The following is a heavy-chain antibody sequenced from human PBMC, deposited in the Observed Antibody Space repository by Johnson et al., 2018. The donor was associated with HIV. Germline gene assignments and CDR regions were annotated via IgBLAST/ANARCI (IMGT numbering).Heavy chain of an antibody. J-gene: IGHJ3*02. V-gene: IGHV3-20*04. Sequence: VQLVESGGDVVRPGGSLRLSCEVSGFTFDEYGMSWVRQAPGKGLEWVSGINWNGGSTGHADSVKGRFTISRDNARNFLYLQMNSVRAEDTALYFFARVLNARPQWALDIWGQGTMVTVSS. CDR3: ARVLNARPQWALDI. CDR1: GFTFDEYG. CDR2: INWNGGST. D-gene: IGHD5-24*01.